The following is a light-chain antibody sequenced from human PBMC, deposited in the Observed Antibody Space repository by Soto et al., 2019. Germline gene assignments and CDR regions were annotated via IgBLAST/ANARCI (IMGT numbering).Light chain of an antibody. CDR1: QSVSSY. V-gene: IGKV3-11*01. J-gene: IGKJ2*01. Sequence: EIVLTQSPATLSLSPGERATLSCRASQSVSSYLAWYQQKPGQAPRLLIYDASNRATGIPARFSGSGSGTDFTFTISSLRPEDFAFYYCQQGSTWPPYTLGQGTKRDIK. CDR2: DAS. CDR3: QQGSTWPPYT.